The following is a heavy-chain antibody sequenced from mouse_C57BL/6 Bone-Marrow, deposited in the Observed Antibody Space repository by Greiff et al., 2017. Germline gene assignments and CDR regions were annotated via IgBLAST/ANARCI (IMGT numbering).Heavy chain of an antibody. CDR1: GYTFTDYN. Sequence: VQLQQSGPELVKPGASVKIPCKASGYTFTDYNMDWVKQSHGKSLEWIGDINPNNGGTIYNQKFKGKATLTVDKSSSTAYMELRSLTSEDTAVYYCASGIYYDYLYYFDYWGQGTTLTVSS. J-gene: IGHJ2*01. CDR3: ASGIYYDYLYYFDY. CDR2: INPNNGGT. V-gene: IGHV1-18*01. D-gene: IGHD2-4*01.